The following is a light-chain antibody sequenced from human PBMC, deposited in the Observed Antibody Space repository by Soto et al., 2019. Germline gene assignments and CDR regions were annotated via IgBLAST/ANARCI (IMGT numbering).Light chain of an antibody. V-gene: IGLV2-14*01. CDR1: NSDVGAYNY. J-gene: IGLJ3*02. Sequence: QSVLTQPASVSGSPGQSITISCTGTNSDVGAYNYVSWYQQFPGKVPKLMIYDVTNRPSGVSDRFSGSKSGNTASLTISGLQAEDEAYYYCSSFRGGSTPWLFGGGTKLTVL. CDR2: DVT. CDR3: SSFRGGSTPWL.